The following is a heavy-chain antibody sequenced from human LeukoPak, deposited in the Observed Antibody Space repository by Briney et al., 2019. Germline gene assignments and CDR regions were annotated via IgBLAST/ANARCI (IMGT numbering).Heavy chain of an antibody. CDR3: ARGAGGYCGGDCYWDY. Sequence: GASVKVSCKASGYTFTSYDINWVRQATGQGVEWWGWMNPNSGNTGYAKKFQGRVTMTRNTPISTAYMELSSLRSEDTAVYYCARGAGGYCGGDCYWDYWGQGTLVTVSS. D-gene: IGHD2-21*02. V-gene: IGHV1-8*01. CDR1: GYTFTSYD. J-gene: IGHJ4*02. CDR2: MNPNSGNT.